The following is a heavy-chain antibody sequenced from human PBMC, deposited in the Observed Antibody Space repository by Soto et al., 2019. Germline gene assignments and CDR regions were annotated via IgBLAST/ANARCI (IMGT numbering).Heavy chain of an antibody. CDR3: ARDAVWFGELLNDY. D-gene: IGHD3-10*01. CDR2: ISAYNGNT. Sequence: QVQLVQSGAEVKKPGASVKVSCKASGYTVTSYGISWVRQDPGQGLEWMGCISAYNGNTNYAQKLQGRVTMTTATSTSTAYMELRSLRSDYTAGYYCARDAVWFGELLNDYWGQGTLVTVSS. V-gene: IGHV1-18*04. J-gene: IGHJ4*02. CDR1: GYTVTSYG.